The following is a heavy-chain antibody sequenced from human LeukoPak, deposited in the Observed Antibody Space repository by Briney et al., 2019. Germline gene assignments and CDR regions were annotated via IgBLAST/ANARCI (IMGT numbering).Heavy chain of an antibody. CDR2: ISSSGTYR. J-gene: IGHJ4*02. Sequence: GGSLRLSCAASGFTFSSYSMNWVRQAPGKGLEWVSSISSSGTYRYYADSAKGRFTISRDNAKSSLYLQMNSLRAEDTAVYSCARVGNNTSGYWGQGTLVTVSS. CDR1: GFTFSSYS. CDR3: ARVGNNTSGY. D-gene: IGHD1-14*01. V-gene: IGHV3-21*01.